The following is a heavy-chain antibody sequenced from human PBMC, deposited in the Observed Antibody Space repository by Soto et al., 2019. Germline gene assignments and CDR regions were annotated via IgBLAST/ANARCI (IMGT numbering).Heavy chain of an antibody. CDR1: GFTFSSYA. V-gene: IGHV3-23*01. CDR2: ISGSGGST. CDR3: AKAMVRGVPYYYYGMDV. Sequence: GGSLILSCAASGFTFSSYAMSWVRQAPGKGLEWVSAISGSGGSTYYADSVKGRFTISRDNSKNTLYLQMNSLRAEDTAVYYCAKAMVRGVPYYYYGMDVWGQGTTVTVSS. D-gene: IGHD3-10*01. J-gene: IGHJ6*02.